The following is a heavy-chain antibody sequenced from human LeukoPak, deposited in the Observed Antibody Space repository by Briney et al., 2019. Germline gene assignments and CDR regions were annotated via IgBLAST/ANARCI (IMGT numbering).Heavy chain of an antibody. Sequence: GGSLRLSRAASGFTVSSNYMSWVRQAPGKRLEWVSVIYSGGSTYYADSVKGRFTISRDNSKNTLYLQMNSLRAEDTAVYYCARDRLMATRYYYYGMDVWGQGTTVTVSS. D-gene: IGHD5-24*01. CDR3: ARDRLMATRYYYYGMDV. J-gene: IGHJ6*02. V-gene: IGHV3-66*01. CDR1: GFTVSSNY. CDR2: IYSGGST.